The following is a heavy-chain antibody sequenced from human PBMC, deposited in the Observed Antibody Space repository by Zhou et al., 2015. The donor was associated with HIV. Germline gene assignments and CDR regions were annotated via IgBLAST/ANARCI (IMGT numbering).Heavy chain of an antibody. Sequence: DVELVESGGDLVRPGGSLRLSCRGSGFIFQNYVFHWVRHVPGKGLAWVARVSFDGRRTDYADAVQGRFTISRDNAEKTLYLQMNNVRIEDTGVYHCARVRLSGRQFDWLVSPVAYWGQGTQVTVAS. CDR3: ARVRLSGRQFDWLVSPVAY. D-gene: IGHD3-9*01. J-gene: IGHJ4*02. CDR2: VSFDGRRT. V-gene: IGHV3-74*01. CDR1: GFIFQNYV.